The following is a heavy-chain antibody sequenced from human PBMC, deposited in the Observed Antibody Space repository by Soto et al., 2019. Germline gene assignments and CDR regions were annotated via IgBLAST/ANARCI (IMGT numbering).Heavy chain of an antibody. V-gene: IGHV3-23*01. CDR1: EFTFSTYA. CDR3: AKRAITTLKYFDY. Sequence: LRLSCAASEFTFSTYAMSWVRQAPGKGLEWVSTIGGSGSTYYADSVKGRFTVSRDNSKNTVYLQMNSLRAEDTAVYYCAKRAITTLKYFDYWGQGALVTVSS. D-gene: IGHD6-6*01. J-gene: IGHJ4*02. CDR2: IGGSGST.